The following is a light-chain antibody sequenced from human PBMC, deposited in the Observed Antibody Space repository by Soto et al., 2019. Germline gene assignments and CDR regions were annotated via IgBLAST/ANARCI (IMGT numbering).Light chain of an antibody. Sequence: PGERATFSGRATQSITNKYVAWYQQKAGQAPRLLIYGASTRATGIPDRFRGSGSGTDFTLSITRLEPEDFAVYYCHQYLDSPNTFGQGTNLEIK. CDR3: HQYLDSPNT. J-gene: IGKJ2*01. V-gene: IGKV3-20*01. CDR1: QSITNKY. CDR2: GAS.